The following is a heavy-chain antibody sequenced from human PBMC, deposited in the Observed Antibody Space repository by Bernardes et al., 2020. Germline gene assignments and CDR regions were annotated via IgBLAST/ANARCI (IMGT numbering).Heavy chain of an antibody. J-gene: IGHJ3*02. CDR3: TTDRSAIAVAGTPDAFDI. D-gene: IGHD6-19*01. CDR2: IKSKTDGGTT. CDR1: GFTFSNAC. Sequence: GGSLRLSCAASGFTFSNACMSWVRQAPGKGLEWVGRIKSKTDGGTTDYAAPVKGRFTISRDDSKNTLYLQMNSLKTEDTAVYYCTTDRSAIAVAGTPDAFDIWGQGTMVTVSS. V-gene: IGHV3-15*01.